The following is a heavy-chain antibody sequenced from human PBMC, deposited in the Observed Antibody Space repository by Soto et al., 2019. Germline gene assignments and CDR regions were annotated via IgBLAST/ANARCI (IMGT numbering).Heavy chain of an antibody. J-gene: IGHJ6*02. D-gene: IGHD4-17*01. V-gene: IGHV1-18*01. CDR1: GYTFTSYG. CDR3: ARFSATVTPYFYYYYGMDV. Sequence: GASVKVSCKASGYTFTSYGISWVRQAPGQGLEWMGWISAYNGNTNYAQKLQGRVTMTTDTSTSTAYMELRSLRSADTAVYYCARFSATVTPYFYYYYGMDVWGQGTTVTVSS. CDR2: ISAYNGNT.